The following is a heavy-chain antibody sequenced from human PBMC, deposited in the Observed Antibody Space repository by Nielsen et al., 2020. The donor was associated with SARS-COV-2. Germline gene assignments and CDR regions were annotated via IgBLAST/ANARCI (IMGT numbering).Heavy chain of an antibody. Sequence: GESLKISCVASGFTFSNYAMTWVRQAPGKGLEWVSAISGSGGYANYADSVKGRCTTSRDNSKNTLYLQMNSLRAEDTAVYYCARGEYGPDTYLFDSWGQGTLVTVS. CDR3: ARGEYGPDTYLFDS. D-gene: IGHD3-10*01. CDR1: GFTFSNYA. J-gene: IGHJ4*02. V-gene: IGHV3-23*01. CDR2: ISGSGGYA.